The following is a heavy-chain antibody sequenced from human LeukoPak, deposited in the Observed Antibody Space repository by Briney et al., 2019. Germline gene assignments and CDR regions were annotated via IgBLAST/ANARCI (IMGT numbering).Heavy chain of an antibody. CDR2: ISSSGDST. V-gene: IGHV3-64*01. CDR1: GFTFSSYA. CDR3: ARDHTYFYDSSGYSPAGIQH. D-gene: IGHD3-22*01. J-gene: IGHJ1*01. Sequence: GGSLRLSCAASGFTFSSYAMHWVRQAPGKGLEYVSAISSSGDSTYYANSVMGRFTISRDNSKNTLYLQMSSLRAEDTAVYYCARDHTYFYDSSGYSPAGIQHWGQGTLVTVSS.